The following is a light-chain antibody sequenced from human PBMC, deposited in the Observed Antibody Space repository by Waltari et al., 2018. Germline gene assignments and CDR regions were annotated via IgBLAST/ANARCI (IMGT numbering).Light chain of an antibody. V-gene: IGKV1-33*01. J-gene: IGKJ4*01. CDR2: DAS. Sequence: IHMTQSPSSLSSSVSDRVTITCQASQDISNYLNWYQQKPGKAPKLLIYDASHLETGVPSRFSGSGSGTDFTFTISSLQPEDIATYYCQQYDNLLLTFGGWTKVEIK. CDR3: QQYDNLLLT. CDR1: QDISNY.